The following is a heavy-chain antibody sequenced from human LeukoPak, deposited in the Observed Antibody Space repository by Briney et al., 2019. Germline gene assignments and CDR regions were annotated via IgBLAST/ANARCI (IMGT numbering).Heavy chain of an antibody. Sequence: SETLSLTCTVSGGSVSSRSYYWGWIRQPPGKGLEWIGSLYYTGSTYYNPSLKSRVTISVDTSKNQFSLKLSSVTAADTAVYYCARGLSNSRRTLLGLDYWGQGTLVTVSS. CDR1: GGSVSSRSYY. CDR2: LYYTGST. CDR3: ARGLSNSRRTLLGLDY. V-gene: IGHV4-39*01. J-gene: IGHJ4*02. D-gene: IGHD3-16*01.